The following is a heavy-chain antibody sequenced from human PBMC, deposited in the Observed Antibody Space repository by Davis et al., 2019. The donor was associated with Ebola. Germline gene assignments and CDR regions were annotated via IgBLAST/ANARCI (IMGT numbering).Heavy chain of an antibody. J-gene: IGHJ6*02. D-gene: IGHD3-3*01. Sequence: GGSLRLSCAASGFTFSSYGMHWVRQAPGKGLEWMAVIWYDGSNKYYADSVKGRFTISRDNSKNTLYLQMNSLRAEDTAVYYCARESAFWSGYRANYYYYGMDVWGQGTTVTVSS. CDR2: IWYDGSNK. CDR1: GFTFSSYG. CDR3: ARESAFWSGYRANYYYYGMDV. V-gene: IGHV3-33*01.